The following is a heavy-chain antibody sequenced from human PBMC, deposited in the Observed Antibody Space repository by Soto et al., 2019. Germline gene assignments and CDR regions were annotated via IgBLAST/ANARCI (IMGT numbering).Heavy chain of an antibody. V-gene: IGHV3-30*18. CDR1: GFTFSSYG. J-gene: IGHJ4*02. CDR3: ANSPKEEDRSEWSFDY. CDR2: ISYDGSNK. Sequence: LRLSCAASGFTFSSYGMHWVRQAPGKGLEWVAVISYDGSNKYYADSVKGRFTISRDNPKNTLYLQMNSLRAEDTAVYYCANSPKEEDRSEWSFDYWGQGTLVTVYS. D-gene: IGHD3-22*01.